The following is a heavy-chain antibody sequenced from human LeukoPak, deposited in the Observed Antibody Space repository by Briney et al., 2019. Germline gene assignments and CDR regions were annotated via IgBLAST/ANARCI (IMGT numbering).Heavy chain of an antibody. Sequence: GGSLRLSCAASGFTFSSYSMNWVRQAPGKGLEWVSSISSSSSYIYYADSVKGRFTISRDNAKNSLYLQMNSLRAEDTAVYYCARELPYYYYMGVWGKGTTVTVSS. CDR3: ARELPYYYYMGV. V-gene: IGHV3-21*01. CDR1: GFTFSSYS. J-gene: IGHJ6*03. D-gene: IGHD2-15*01. CDR2: ISSSSSYI.